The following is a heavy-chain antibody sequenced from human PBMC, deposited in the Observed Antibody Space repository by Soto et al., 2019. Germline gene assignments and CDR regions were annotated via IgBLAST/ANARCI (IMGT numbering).Heavy chain of an antibody. V-gene: IGHV3-30-3*01. D-gene: IGHD2-8*01. CDR2: ISYDGSNK. J-gene: IGHJ6*02. CDR3: ARDGPPGDCTNGVCNSYYYGMDV. CDR1: GFTFSSYA. Sequence: QVQLVESGGGVVQPGRSLRLSCAASGFTFSSYAMHWVRQAPGKGLEWVAVISYDGSNKYYADSVKGRFTISRDNSKNTLYLQMNSLRAEDTAVYYCARDGPPGDCTNGVCNSYYYGMDVWGQETTVTVSS.